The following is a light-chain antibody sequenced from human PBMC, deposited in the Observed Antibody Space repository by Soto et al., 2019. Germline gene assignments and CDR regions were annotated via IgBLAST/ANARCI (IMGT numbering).Light chain of an antibody. CDR3: QQTYRIPYT. Sequence: DIQMTQSPSSLSASIGDTITITCRSSQSISVYLNWYQKKPGTPPKLLIYAASNLQSGVPSRFIGRGSGTDFTLTISSLQPEDFASYYWQQTYRIPYTLGQGTNLEI. CDR1: QSISVY. J-gene: IGKJ2*01. V-gene: IGKV1-39*01. CDR2: AAS.